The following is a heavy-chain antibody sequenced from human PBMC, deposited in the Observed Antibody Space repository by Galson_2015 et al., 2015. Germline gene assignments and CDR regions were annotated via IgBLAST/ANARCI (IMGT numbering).Heavy chain of an antibody. J-gene: IGHJ4*02. Sequence: LRLSCAASGFPVRSNYMSWGRQAPGRGLEWVSAIYTGGSTYYADSVKGRFTISRDNSKNTLYLQMNSLRAEDTAVYYCARDLGYCSGGSCYRGVNWGQGTLVAVSS. V-gene: IGHV3-53*01. CDR1: GFPVRSNY. CDR3: ARDLGYCSGGSCYRGVN. D-gene: IGHD2-15*01. CDR2: IYTGGST.